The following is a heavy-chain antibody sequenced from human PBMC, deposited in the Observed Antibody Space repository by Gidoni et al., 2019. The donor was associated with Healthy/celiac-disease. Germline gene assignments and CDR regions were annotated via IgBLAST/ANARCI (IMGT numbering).Heavy chain of an antibody. D-gene: IGHD2-15*01. CDR1: GNTFTGYY. Sequence: QVQPVQSGAEVTKPGASVKVSCKASGNTFTGYYMHWVRQAPGQGLEWMGWINPNSGGTNYAQKFQGRVTMTRDTSISTAYMELSRLRSDDTAVYYCARDEDIDFWFDPWGQGTLVTVSS. V-gene: IGHV1-2*02. CDR3: ARDEDIDFWFDP. J-gene: IGHJ5*02. CDR2: INPNSGGT.